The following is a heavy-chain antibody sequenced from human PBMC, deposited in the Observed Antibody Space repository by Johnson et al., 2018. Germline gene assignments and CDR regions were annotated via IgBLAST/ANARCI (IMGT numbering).Heavy chain of an antibody. D-gene: IGHD1-20*01. Sequence: VQLVESGGGLVQPGGSLILSCAASGFTFSSYAMSWVRQAPGKGLEWVSAISGSGGSTYYADSVKGRFTTSRDNSKNTLYLQMNSLRAEDTAVYYCAKGVGYLEYYYMDVWGKGTTVTVSS. CDR3: AKGVGYLEYYYMDV. CDR1: GFTFSSYA. J-gene: IGHJ6*03. CDR2: ISGSGGST. V-gene: IGHV3-23*04.